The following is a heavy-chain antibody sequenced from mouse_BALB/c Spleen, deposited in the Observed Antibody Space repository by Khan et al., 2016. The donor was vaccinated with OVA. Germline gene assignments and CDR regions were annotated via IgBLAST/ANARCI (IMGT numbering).Heavy chain of an antibody. CDR3: AREGAYNGSGGWFSY. D-gene: IGHD2-10*01. Sequence: QVQLKQSGAELARPGASVKMSCKASGYTFTTYTMHWVKQRPGQGLEWIGYINPSNGYTNYNQKFKDKSTLTADKSSSTAYMQLSSLTSDYSAVYYCAREGAYNGSGGWFSYWGQGTLVTVSA. CDR2: INPSNGYT. J-gene: IGHJ3*01. V-gene: IGHV1-4*01. CDR1: GYTFTTYT.